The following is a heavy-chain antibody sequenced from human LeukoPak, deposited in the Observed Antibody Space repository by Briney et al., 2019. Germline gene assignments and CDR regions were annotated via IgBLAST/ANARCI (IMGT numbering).Heavy chain of an antibody. CDR3: ARIKRGFDY. Sequence: SETLSLTCTVSGGSIISSSHYWGWIRQSPGKGLDWIGSIFHSGSTNYNPSLKSRVTISVDTSKNQFSLKLSSVTAADTAVYYCARIKRGFDYWGQGTLVTVSS. V-gene: IGHV4-39*07. J-gene: IGHJ4*02. CDR1: GGSIISSSHY. D-gene: IGHD3-10*01. CDR2: IFHSGST.